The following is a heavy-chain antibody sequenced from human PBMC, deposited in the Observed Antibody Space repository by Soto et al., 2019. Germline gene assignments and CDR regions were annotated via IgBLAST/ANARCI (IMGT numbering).Heavy chain of an antibody. CDR1: GGSFSGYY. V-gene: IGHV4-34*01. D-gene: IGHD1-26*01. J-gene: IGHJ4*02. Sequence: QVQLQQWGAGLLKPSKTLSLTCGVYGGSFSGYYWSWFRQPPGKGLEWIGEITYSGSTTYNPSLKSRVTISVDTSKNQFSLRLSSVTAADTAVYYCARHFSGSYYDDYWGQGSLVTVSS. CDR2: ITYSGST. CDR3: ARHFSGSYYDDY.